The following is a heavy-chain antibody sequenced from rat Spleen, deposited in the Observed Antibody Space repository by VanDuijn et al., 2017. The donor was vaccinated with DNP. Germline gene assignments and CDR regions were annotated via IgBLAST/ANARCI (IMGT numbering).Heavy chain of an antibody. CDR1: GFSLTDYS. V-gene: IGHV2-19*01. CDR3: SRGGGAMDA. CDR2: IRSGGST. J-gene: IGHJ4*01. Sequence: QVQLKESGPGLVQPSQTLSLPCTVSGFSLTDYSVHWVRQPPGKGREWMGRIRSGGSTDYNSALKSRLSISRDTSKSQFFLWMSSLQTEDTAIYFCSRGGGAMDAWGQGTSVTVSS. D-gene: IGHD4-3*01.